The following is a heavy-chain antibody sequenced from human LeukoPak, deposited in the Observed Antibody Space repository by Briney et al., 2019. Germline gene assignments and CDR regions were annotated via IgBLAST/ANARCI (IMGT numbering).Heavy chain of an antibody. J-gene: IGHJ4*02. CDR2: IYYSGST. Sequence: SETLSLTCTVSGGSISSYYWSWIRQPPGKGLEWIGYIYYSGSTNYNPSLKSRVTTTVSTSNNQFSLKLSSVTAADTAVYYCARGGLWEEFDYWGQGTLVTVSS. D-gene: IGHD5-18*01. CDR3: ARGGLWEEFDY. V-gene: IGHV4-59*01. CDR1: GGSISSYY.